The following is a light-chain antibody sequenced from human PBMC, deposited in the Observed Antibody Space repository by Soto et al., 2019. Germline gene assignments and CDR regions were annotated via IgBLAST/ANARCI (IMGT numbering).Light chain of an antibody. V-gene: IGKV1-39*01. CDR1: QSISSY. CDR2: AAS. Sequence: DIQMTQSLSSLSASVGDRVTITCRASQSISSYLNWYQQKPGKAPKLLIYAASSLQSRVPSRFSGSGSGTDLTLTISSLQPEDFATYYCQQSYSTPPWTFGQGTKVEIK. J-gene: IGKJ1*01. CDR3: QQSYSTPPWT.